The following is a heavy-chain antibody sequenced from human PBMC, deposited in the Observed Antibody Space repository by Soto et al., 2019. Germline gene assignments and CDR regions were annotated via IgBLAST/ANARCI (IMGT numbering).Heavy chain of an antibody. CDR2: IYYSGST. CDR3: ARPKYSSSWTDAFDI. V-gene: IGHV4-39*01. CDR1: GGSISSSSYY. J-gene: IGHJ3*02. Sequence: QLQLQESGPGLVKPSETLSLTCTVSGGSISSSSYYWGWIRQPPGKGLEWIGSIYYSGSTYYNPSLKSRVNISVDTSKNQFSLKLSSVTAADTAVYYCARPKYSSSWTDAFDIWGQGTMVTVSS. D-gene: IGHD6-13*01.